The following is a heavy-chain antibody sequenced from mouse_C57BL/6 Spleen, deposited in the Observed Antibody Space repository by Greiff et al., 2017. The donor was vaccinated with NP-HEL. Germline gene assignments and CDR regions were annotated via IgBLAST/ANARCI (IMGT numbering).Heavy chain of an antibody. J-gene: IGHJ2*01. Sequence: QVQLQQPGAELVKPGASVKLSCKASGYTFTSYWMHWVKQRPGRGLEWIGRIDPNSGGTKYNEKFKSKATLTVDKPSSTAYMHLSSLTSEDSAVYYCAREDYYYFDYWGQGTTLTVSS. CDR2: IDPNSGGT. D-gene: IGHD1-1*01. CDR3: AREDYYYFDY. CDR1: GYTFTSYW. V-gene: IGHV1-72*01.